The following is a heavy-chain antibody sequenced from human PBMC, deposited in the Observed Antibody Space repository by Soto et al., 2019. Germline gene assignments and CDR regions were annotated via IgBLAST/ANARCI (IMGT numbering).Heavy chain of an antibody. CDR1: GGSFSGYY. J-gene: IGHJ6*04. CDR2: INHSGST. Sequence: SETLSLTCAVYGGSFSGYYWSLIRQPPGKGLEWIGEINHSGSTNYNPSLKSRVTISVDTSKNQFSLKLSSVTAADTAVYYCARAVYCSSTGCYRPPDVWGKRTTVTVSS. CDR3: ARAVYCSSTGCYRPPDV. V-gene: IGHV4-34*01. D-gene: IGHD2-2*02.